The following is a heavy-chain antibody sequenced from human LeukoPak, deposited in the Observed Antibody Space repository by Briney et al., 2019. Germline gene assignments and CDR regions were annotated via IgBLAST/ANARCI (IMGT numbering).Heavy chain of an antibody. CDR1: GFTFDDFDDYG. D-gene: IGHD7-27*01. J-gene: IGHJ4*02. CDR2: INWNGGST. V-gene: IGHV3-20*04. CDR3: ASLSGVPEY. Sequence: PGGSLRLSCAAPGFTFDDFDDYGMNWVRQVPGKGLEWVSGINWNGGSTGYADSVKGRFTISRDNVKNSVFLQMNGLRVEDTAVYYCASLSGVPEYWGQGTLVSVSS.